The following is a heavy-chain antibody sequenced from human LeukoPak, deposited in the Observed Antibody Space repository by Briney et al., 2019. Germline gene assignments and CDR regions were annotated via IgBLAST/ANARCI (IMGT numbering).Heavy chain of an antibody. Sequence: ASVKVSCKASGYTFTNYHMHWVQQSPGQGLEWMGIINPSGGSTSYAQKFQGRVTMTRGTSTSTVYMELSSLRSEDTAVYYCARVTKHYDILTAVAFDYFGYWGQGTLVTVSS. CDR1: GYTFTNYH. CDR3: ARVTKHYDILTAVAFDYFGY. V-gene: IGHV1-46*01. D-gene: IGHD3-9*01. J-gene: IGHJ4*02. CDR2: INPSGGST.